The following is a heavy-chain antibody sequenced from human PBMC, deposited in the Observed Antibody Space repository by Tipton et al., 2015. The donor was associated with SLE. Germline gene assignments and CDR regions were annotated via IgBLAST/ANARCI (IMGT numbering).Heavy chain of an antibody. D-gene: IGHD4-23*01. V-gene: IGHV3-23*01. J-gene: IGHJ3*02. CDR3: ARENPLTPDAFDI. CDR2: ISSVGTDT. Sequence: SLRLSCVASGLDFGRFTLTWVRQAQGKGLEWVSTISSVGTDTVYAESVKGRFIVSRDNSKNTLYLQMNSLRAEDTAVYYCARENPLTPDAFDIWGQGTMVTVSS. CDR1: GLDFGRFT.